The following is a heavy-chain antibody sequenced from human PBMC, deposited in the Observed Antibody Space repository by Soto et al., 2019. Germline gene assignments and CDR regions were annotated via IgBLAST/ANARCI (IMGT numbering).Heavy chain of an antibody. J-gene: IGHJ4*01. V-gene: IGHV3-72*01. D-gene: IGHD5-12*01. Sequence: RQAPGKGLEWVGRIRNKAHSYSTACAPSVRGRLTLSRDDSKNSVYLQMNSLKTEDTAVYYCSTGGYYFDYWGHGTLVTV. CDR2: IRNKAHSYST. CDR3: STGGYYFDY.